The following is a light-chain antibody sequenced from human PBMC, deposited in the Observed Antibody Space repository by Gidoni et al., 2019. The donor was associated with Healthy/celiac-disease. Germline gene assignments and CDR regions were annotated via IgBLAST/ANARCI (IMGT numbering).Light chain of an antibody. CDR3: QHLNSYLIT. J-gene: IGKJ5*01. CDR2: AAS. V-gene: IGKV1-9*01. Sequence: PSFLSASVGDGVTINCRASQSISSYLAWYQQKPGKAPKLLIYAASTLQSGVPSRFSGSGSGTEFTLTISSLQPEDFATYYCQHLNSYLITFGQGTRLEIK. CDR1: QSISSY.